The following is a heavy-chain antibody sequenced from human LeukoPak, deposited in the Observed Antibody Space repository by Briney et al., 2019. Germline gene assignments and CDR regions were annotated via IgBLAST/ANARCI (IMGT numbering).Heavy chain of an antibody. CDR1: GYSFTSYW. CDR3: AKQPGRERWLQSCFDY. D-gene: IGHD5-24*01. J-gene: IGHJ4*02. V-gene: IGHV5-51*01. Sequence: GESLKISCKGSGYSFTSYWIGWVRQMPGKGLEWMGIIYPGDSDTRYSPSFQGQVTISADKSISTAYLQWSSLKASDTAIYYCAKQPGRERWLQSCFDYWGQGTLVTVSS. CDR2: IYPGDSDT.